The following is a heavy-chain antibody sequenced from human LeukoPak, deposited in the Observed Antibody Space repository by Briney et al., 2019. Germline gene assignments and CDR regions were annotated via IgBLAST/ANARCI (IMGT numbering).Heavy chain of an antibody. J-gene: IGHJ4*02. CDR2: IYYSGDT. CDR1: GGSMSSYY. D-gene: IGHD2/OR15-2a*01. V-gene: IGHV4-59*01. Sequence: PSGTLSLTCTVSGGSMSSYYWSWIRQPPGKGLEWITYIYYSGDTSYNPSLKSRVTISVDRSKSQFSLKLNSVTAADTAVYYCARWANSAFDYWGQGTLVTVSS. CDR3: ARWANSAFDY.